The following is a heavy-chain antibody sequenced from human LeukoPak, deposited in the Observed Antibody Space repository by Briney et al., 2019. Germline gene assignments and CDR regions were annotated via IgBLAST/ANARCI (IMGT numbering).Heavy chain of an antibody. Sequence: PGGSLSLSCTASGFTFSSYAMSWVRQAPGKGLEWVSAISGSGGSTYYADSVKGRFTISRDNSKNTLYLQMNSLRAEDTAVYYCARRRDFIDYWGQGTLVTVSS. V-gene: IGHV3-23*01. J-gene: IGHJ4*02. CDR1: GFTFSSYA. CDR2: ISGSGGST. CDR3: ARRRDFIDY. D-gene: IGHD3/OR15-3a*01.